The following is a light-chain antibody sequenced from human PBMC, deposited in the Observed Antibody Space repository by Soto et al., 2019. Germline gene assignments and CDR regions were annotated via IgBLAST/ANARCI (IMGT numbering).Light chain of an antibody. J-gene: IGKJ1*01. CDR1: QSVSSY. V-gene: IGKV3-20*01. CDR3: QQYGSSPRT. Sequence: EIVLTQSQDTLSLSPGERATLSCIASQSVSSYLAWYQQKPGQAPRLLIYDASNRATGIPARFSGSGSGTDFTLTISRLEPEDFAVYCCQQYGSSPRTFGQGTKVDIK. CDR2: DAS.